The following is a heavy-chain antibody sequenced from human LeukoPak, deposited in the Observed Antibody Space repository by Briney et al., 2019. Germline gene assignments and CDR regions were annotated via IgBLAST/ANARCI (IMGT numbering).Heavy chain of an antibody. D-gene: IGHD2-15*01. J-gene: IGHJ4*02. CDR3: ARRYCSGGSCYSSLDY. CDR1: GGSISSYY. Sequence: SETLSLTCTVSGGSISSYYWRWIRQPPGKGLEWLGYIYYRGSTNYNPSLKSPVTISVDTSKNQFSLKLSSATAADTAVYYCARRYCSGGSCYSSLDYWGQGSLVTVSS. V-gene: IGHV4-59*08. CDR2: IYYRGST.